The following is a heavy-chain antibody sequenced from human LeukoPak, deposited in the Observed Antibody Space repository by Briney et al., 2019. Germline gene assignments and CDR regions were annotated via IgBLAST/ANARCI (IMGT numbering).Heavy chain of an antibody. CDR1: GGSFSSFV. D-gene: IGHD6-19*01. J-gene: IGHJ5*02. CDR3: ARTPVGAVAGTP. CDR2: ISAYNGNT. Sequence: GASVKVSCKASGGSFSSFVITWVRQAPGQGLEWMGWISAYNGNTNYAQKLQGRVTMTTDTSTSTAYMELRSLRSDDTAVYYCARTPVGAVAGTPWGQGTLVTVSS. V-gene: IGHV1-18*01.